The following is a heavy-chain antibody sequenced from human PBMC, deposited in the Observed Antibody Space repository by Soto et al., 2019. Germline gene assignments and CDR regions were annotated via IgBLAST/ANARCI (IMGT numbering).Heavy chain of an antibody. CDR1: GLSITDSEMG. D-gene: IGHD6-19*01. CDR2: IDSSGEK. V-gene: IGHV2-26*01. Sequence: QVTLKESGPVLVNPTETLTLRCTVSGLSITDSEMGVSWIRQPPGQPLEWLAHIDSSGEKSYRTFLKSRLAISKDTSKSQIFLTMTNMDPADTATYYCARRHLAVAVSSWFDPWGQGIPVTVSS. CDR3: ARRHLAVAVSSWFDP. J-gene: IGHJ5*02.